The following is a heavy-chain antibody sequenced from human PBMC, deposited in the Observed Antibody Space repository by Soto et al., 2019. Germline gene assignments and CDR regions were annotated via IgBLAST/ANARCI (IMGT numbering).Heavy chain of an antibody. J-gene: IGHJ4*02. D-gene: IGHD3-22*01. CDR1: GFTFSSYA. Sequence: EVQLLESGGGLVQPGGSLRLSCAASGFTFSSYAVSWVRQAPGKGLEWVSSISSCGGSTYYADSVKGRFTISRDNSKNTLYLQMNSLRAEDTAVYYCAKSPGYYRLDYWGQGTLVTVSS. CDR2: ISSCGGST. CDR3: AKSPGYYRLDY. V-gene: IGHV3-23*01.